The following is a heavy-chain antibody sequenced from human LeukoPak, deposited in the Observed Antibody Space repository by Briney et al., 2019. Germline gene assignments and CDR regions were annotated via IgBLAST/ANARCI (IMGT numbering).Heavy chain of an antibody. CDR2: INHSGST. D-gene: IGHD3-22*01. J-gene: IGHJ4*02. CDR1: GGSFSGYY. Sequence: PSETLSLTCAVYGGSFSGYYWSWIRQPPGKGLEWIGEINHSGSTNYNPSLKSRVTISVDTSKNQFSLKLSSVTAADTAVYYCARAPKYYYDSSGCYIWGQGTLVTVSS. V-gene: IGHV4-34*01. CDR3: ARAPKYYYDSSGCYI.